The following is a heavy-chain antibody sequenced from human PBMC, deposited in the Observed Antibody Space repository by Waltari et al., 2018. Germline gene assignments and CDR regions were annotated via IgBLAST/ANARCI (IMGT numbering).Heavy chain of an antibody. D-gene: IGHD3-3*01. Sequence: QLQLQESGPGLVKPSETLSLTCTVSGGSISSSSYYWGWIRQPPGKGLEWIGSIYYSGSTYYNPSLKSRVTISVDTSKNQFSLKLSSVTAADTAVYYCARHVRFLEWLLSYYYYGMDVWGQGTTVTVSS. CDR2: IYYSGST. CDR1: GGSISSSSYY. J-gene: IGHJ6*02. CDR3: ARHVRFLEWLLSYYYYGMDV. V-gene: IGHV4-39*01.